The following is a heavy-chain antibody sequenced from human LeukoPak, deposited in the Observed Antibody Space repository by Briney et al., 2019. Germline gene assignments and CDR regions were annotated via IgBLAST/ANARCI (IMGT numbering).Heavy chain of an antibody. J-gene: IGHJ4*02. V-gene: IGHV1-8*01. CDR1: GYTFTSYD. CDR2: MSPNSGNT. D-gene: IGHD3-10*01. CDR3: TRKYYGSGSYGY. Sequence: GASVKVSCKASGYTFTSYDINWVGQATGQGRGWMGWMSPNSGNTGYAKKFQGRVTMTRNTSISTAYMELSSLKTEETAVYYCTRKYYGSGSYGYWGQGTLVTVSS.